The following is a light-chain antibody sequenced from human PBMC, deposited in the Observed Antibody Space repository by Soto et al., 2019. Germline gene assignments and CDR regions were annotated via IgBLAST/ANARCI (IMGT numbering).Light chain of an antibody. CDR3: AAWDDSLNGVV. V-gene: IGLV1-44*01. Sequence: QPVLTQPPSASGTPGQRVTISCSGSSSNIGSYTVNWYQQLPGTAPKLLIYSNNQRPSGVPDRFSGSKSGTSVSLAISGLQSEDEAVYYCAAWDDSLNGVVFGGGTKLTVL. CDR1: SSNIGSYT. J-gene: IGLJ2*01. CDR2: SNN.